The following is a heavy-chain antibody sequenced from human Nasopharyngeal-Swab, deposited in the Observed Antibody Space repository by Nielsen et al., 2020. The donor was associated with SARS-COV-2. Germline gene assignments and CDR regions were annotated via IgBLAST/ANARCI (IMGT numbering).Heavy chain of an antibody. CDR3: SRDLTNSIAVAGNYYYGMDV. V-gene: IGHV1-46*01. J-gene: IGHJ6*02. D-gene: IGHD6-19*01. Sequence: ASVLVFCRASGYTFISYYMHWVRHAPGQGVVWMGIINPSGGSTTYAQKFQGRVTMIRDNSTSTAYMELSSLRSEDTAVYYCSRDLTNSIAVAGNYYYGMDVWGQGTTVTVSS. CDR2: INPSGGST. CDR1: GYTFISYY.